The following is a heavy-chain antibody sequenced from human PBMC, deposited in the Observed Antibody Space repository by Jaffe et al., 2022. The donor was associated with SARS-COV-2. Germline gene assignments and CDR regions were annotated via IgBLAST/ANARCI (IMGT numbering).Heavy chain of an antibody. D-gene: IGHD3-9*01. J-gene: IGHJ6*03. CDR2: MNPNSGNT. CDR3: ARGSYDILTGYYYYYYYMDV. Sequence: QVQLVQSGAEVKKPGASVKVSCKASGYTFTSYDINWVRQATGQGLEWMGWMNPNSGNTGYAQKFQGRVTMTRNTSISTAYMELSSLRSEDTAVYYCARGSYDILTGYYYYYYYMDVWGKGTTVTVSS. CDR1: GYTFTSYD. V-gene: IGHV1-8*01.